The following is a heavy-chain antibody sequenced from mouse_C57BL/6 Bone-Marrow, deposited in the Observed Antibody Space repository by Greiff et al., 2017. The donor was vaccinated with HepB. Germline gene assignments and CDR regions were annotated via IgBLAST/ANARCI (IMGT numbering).Heavy chain of an antibody. V-gene: IGHV10-1*01. J-gene: IGHJ2*01. CDR2: IRSKSNNYAT. Sequence: EVQGVDSGGGLVQPKGSLKLSCAASGFSFNTYAMNWVRQAPGKGLEWVARIRSKSNNYATYYADSVKDRFTISRDDSESMLYLQMNNLKTEDTAMYYCVRGLGYFDYWGQGTTLTVSS. CDR1: GFSFNTYA. CDR3: VRGLGYFDY.